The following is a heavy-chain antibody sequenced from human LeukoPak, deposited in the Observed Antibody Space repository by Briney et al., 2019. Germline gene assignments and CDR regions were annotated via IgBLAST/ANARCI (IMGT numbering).Heavy chain of an antibody. CDR2: IWPGYSDT. J-gene: IGHJ3*02. CDR3: ARPNITYYYDSSGYDAFDI. CDR1: GYNFTNYW. V-gene: IGHV5-51*01. Sequence: GESLKMSCKGSGYNFTNYWIAWVRQMPGKGLEWMGIIWPGYSDTIYRPSFQGQLTISVDKSISSAYLQWSSLKASDTAMFYCARPNITYYYDSSGYDAFDIWGQGTMVTVAS. D-gene: IGHD3-22*01.